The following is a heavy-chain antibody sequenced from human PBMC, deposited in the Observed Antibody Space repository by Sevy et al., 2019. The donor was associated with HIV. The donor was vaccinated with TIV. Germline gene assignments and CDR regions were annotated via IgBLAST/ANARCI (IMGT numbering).Heavy chain of an antibody. CDR2: LSFGCGKI. V-gene: IGHV3-23*01. D-gene: IGHD2-8*01. CDR1: GFTFNIYS. J-gene: IGHJ4*02. Sequence: GGSLRLSCAASGFTFNIYSMSWVRQTPGKGLEWVATLSFGCGKINHADSVKGRFTMSRDDSKNAVYLQMNNLRVEDTVIYYCAREGCTKPHDYWGQRTLVTVSS. CDR3: AREGCTKPHDY.